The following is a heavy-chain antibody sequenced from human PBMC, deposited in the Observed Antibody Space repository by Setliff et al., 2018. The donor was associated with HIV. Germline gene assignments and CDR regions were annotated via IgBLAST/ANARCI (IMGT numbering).Heavy chain of an antibody. CDR1: GFGFSRYA. Sequence: GGSLRLSCATSGFGFSRYAMHWVRQAPGKGLEWVAIIYYDGSEKYYADSVKGRFTISRDHAKNSVFLQMDSLRAEDTAVYYCARDSGPFEDYIWGTYRPIYFQYWGRGTLVTVSS. CDR3: ARDSGPFEDYIWGTYRPIYFQY. V-gene: IGHV3-33*01. J-gene: IGHJ1*01. D-gene: IGHD3-16*02. CDR2: IYYDGSEK.